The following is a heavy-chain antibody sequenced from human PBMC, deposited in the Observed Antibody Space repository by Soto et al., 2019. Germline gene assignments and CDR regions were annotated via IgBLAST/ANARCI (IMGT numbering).Heavy chain of an antibody. V-gene: IGHV3-21*01. CDR2: ISSSSSYI. J-gene: IGHJ4*02. D-gene: IGHD3-9*01. CDR1: GFTFSSYS. CDR3: AILVMTGPFDY. Sequence: GGSLRLSCAASGFTFSSYSMNWVRQAPGKGLEWVSSISSSSSYICYADSVKGRSTISRDNAKNSLYLQMNSLRAEDTAVYYCAILVMTGPFDYWGQGPLVTVSS.